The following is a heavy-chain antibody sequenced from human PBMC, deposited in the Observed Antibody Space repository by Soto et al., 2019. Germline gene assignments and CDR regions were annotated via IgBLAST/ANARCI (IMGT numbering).Heavy chain of an antibody. D-gene: IGHD5-12*01. CDR2: ISYDGTSI. CDR1: GFTFSSYC. CDR3: AKDLWGGWIPDYFVH. V-gene: IGHV3-30*18. J-gene: IGHJ4*02. Sequence: QVQLVESGGGVVQPGRSLRLSCAASGFTFSSYCMHWVRQAPGKGLEWVAVISYDGTSIDFADSVKGRFAISRDNSKNVLLLEMNSLRSEVTVVYYCAKDLWGGWIPDYFVHWCQGTLVTVSS.